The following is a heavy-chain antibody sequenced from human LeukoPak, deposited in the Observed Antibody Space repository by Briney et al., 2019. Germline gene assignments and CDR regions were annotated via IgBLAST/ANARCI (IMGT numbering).Heavy chain of an antibody. CDR1: GFTFSSYS. CDR2: ISSSSSTI. Sequence: GGSLRLSCAASGFTFSSYSMNWVRQAPGKGLEWVSYISSSSSTIYYADSVKGRFTISRDNAKNSLYLQMNSLRAEDTAVYYCARGGRYDYVWGSFDYWGQGTLVTVSS. J-gene: IGHJ4*02. D-gene: IGHD3-16*01. CDR3: ARGGRYDYVWGSFDY. V-gene: IGHV3-48*01.